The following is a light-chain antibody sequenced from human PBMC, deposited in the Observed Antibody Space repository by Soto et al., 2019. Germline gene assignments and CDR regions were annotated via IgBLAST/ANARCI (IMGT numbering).Light chain of an antibody. CDR2: DAS. Sequence: DIVLTQSPATLSLSPGERATLSCRASQSVSRDFAWYQQKPGQAPRLLIYDASNRATGIPARFSGSGSGTDFPLPINSLRPEDFAFYYCQHRHNFAPGTKVDFK. V-gene: IGKV3-11*01. J-gene: IGKJ3*01. CDR1: QSVSRD. CDR3: QHRHN.